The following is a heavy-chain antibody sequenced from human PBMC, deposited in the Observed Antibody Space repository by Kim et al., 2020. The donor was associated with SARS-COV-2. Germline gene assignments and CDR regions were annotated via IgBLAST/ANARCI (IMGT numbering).Heavy chain of an antibody. Sequence: SLKSRVTISVDTSKNQFSLKLSSVTAADTAVYYCASTAIGWYALGAKFDYWGQGTLVTVSS. CDR3: ASTAIGWYALGAKFDY. J-gene: IGHJ4*02. D-gene: IGHD6-19*01. V-gene: IGHV4-59*01.